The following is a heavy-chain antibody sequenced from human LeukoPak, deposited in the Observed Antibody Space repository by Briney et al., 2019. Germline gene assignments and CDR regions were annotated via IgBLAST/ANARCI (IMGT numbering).Heavy chain of an antibody. CDR1: GLIFSSYV. J-gene: IGHJ4*02. CDR2: ISGTGSDT. Sequence: GGSLRLSCAASGLIFSSYVMSWVRQAPGKGLEWVSTISGTGSDTYYTDSVKGRFTISRDNSKNTLYLQMNSLRAEDTAVYYCAILNWNDPLAGGHWGQGTLVTVSS. D-gene: IGHD1-1*01. V-gene: IGHV3-23*01. CDR3: AILNWNDPLAGGH.